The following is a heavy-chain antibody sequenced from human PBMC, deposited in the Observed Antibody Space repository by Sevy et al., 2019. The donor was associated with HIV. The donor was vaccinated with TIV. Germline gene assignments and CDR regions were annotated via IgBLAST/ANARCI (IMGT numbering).Heavy chain of an antibody. J-gene: IGHJ4*02. D-gene: IGHD5-12*01. Sequence: GGSLRLSCAASGFTFSGYAMTWVRQVPGKGLEWVSTISGSGGYTYYDDSVKGRFPISRDNSKNTLYLQMNSLRVEDTAVYYCAKEEYGGYDYWGQGTRVTVSS. CDR2: ISGSGGYT. V-gene: IGHV3-23*01. CDR3: AKEEYGGYDY. CDR1: GFTFSGYA.